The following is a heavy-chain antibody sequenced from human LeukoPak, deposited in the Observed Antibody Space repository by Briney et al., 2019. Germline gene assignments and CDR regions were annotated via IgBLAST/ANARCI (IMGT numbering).Heavy chain of an antibody. CDR1: GGSISSSSYY. CDR2: INHSGST. J-gene: IGHJ5*02. V-gene: IGHV4-39*07. D-gene: IGHD2-2*03. Sequence: SETLSLTCTVSGGSISSSSYYWSWIRQPPGKGLEWIGEINHSGSTNYNPSLKSRVTISVDTSKNQFSLKLSSVTAADTAVYYCARLAIVVVPAATRRSNWFDPWGQGTLVTVSS. CDR3: ARLAIVVVPAATRRSNWFDP.